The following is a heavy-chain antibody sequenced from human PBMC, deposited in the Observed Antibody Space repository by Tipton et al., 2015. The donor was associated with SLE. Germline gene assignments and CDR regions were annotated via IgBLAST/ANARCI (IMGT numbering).Heavy chain of an antibody. CDR1: GFTFSSYY. CDR3: AREHITAHLDAFDV. CDR2: ITSDGSRT. Sequence: SLRLSCAASGFTFSSYYMHWVRQAPGEGLVWVSRITSDGSRTNYADSVKDRFTISRDNAKNTLYLQMDSLRAEDTAVYYCAREHITAHLDAFDVWGQGTKVTVSS. D-gene: IGHD5-18*01. V-gene: IGHV3-74*01. J-gene: IGHJ3*01.